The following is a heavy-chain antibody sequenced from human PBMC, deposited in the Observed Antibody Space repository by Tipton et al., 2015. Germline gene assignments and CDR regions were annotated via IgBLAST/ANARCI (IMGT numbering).Heavy chain of an antibody. CDR1: GFAFDDYA. CDR3: AREWDKDMVHYDY. CDR2: ISDSGGST. Sequence: SLRLSCAASGFAFDDYAMSWVRQAPGKGLEWVSFISDSGGSTDYADSVKGRFTISRDNSKNTLYLQMNSLRAEDTAVYYCAREWDKDMVHYDYWGQGTLVTVSS. D-gene: IGHD5-18*01. V-gene: IGHV3-23*01. J-gene: IGHJ4*02.